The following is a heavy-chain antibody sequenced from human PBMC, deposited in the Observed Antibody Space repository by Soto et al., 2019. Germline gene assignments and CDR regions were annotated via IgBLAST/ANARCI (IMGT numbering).Heavy chain of an antibody. CDR1: GYTFTSYG. CDR2: ISAYNGNT. J-gene: IGHJ3*02. V-gene: IGHV1-18*01. Sequence: GASVKVSCKASGYTFTSYGISGVRQAPGQGLEWMGWISAYNGNTNYAQKLQGRVTMTTDTSTSTAYMELRSLRSDDTAVYYCARLVTVAGVVTHNDAFDIWGQGTMVTVSS. CDR3: ARLVTVAGVVTHNDAFDI. D-gene: IGHD3-3*01.